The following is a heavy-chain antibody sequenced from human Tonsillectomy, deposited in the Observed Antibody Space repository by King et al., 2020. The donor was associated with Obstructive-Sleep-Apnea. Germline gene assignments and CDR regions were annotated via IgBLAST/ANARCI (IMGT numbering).Heavy chain of an antibody. D-gene: IGHD4-23*01. CDR2: IYYSGST. CDR3: ASINSRSFGGNSAGWYFDV. V-gene: IGHV4-59*01. Sequence: MQLQESGPGLVKPSETLSLTCTVSGDSISSYYWSWIRQPPGKGLEWIGYIYYSGSTNYKPSLKSRVTISVDTSKKQFSLKLNSVTAADTAVYYCASINSRSFGGNSAGWYFDVWGRGTLVTVSS. J-gene: IGHJ2*01. CDR1: GDSISSYY.